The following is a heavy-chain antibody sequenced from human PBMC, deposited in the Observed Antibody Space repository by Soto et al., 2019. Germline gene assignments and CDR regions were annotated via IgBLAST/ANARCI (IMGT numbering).Heavy chain of an antibody. CDR1: GYTFTNYW. CDR2: IYPGDSDT. CDR3: ARQFNFDF. V-gene: IGHV5-51*01. J-gene: IGHJ4*02. Sequence: GESLKISCRGSGYTFTNYWIGWVRQMPGKGLEWMGIIYPGDSDTTYSPSFQGQVTISADKSINTAYLQWSSLKTSDTAMYYCARQFNFDFWGQGTLVTVS.